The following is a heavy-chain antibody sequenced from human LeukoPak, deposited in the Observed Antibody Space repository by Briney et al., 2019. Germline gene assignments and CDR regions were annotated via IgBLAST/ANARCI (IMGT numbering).Heavy chain of an antibody. D-gene: IGHD3-22*01. CDR2: ISGSGGST. V-gene: IGHV3-23*01. CDR1: GFTFSSYA. J-gene: IGHJ4*02. CDR3: AKDPRPRYYYDSSGYYPFDY. Sequence: PGGSLRLSCAASGFTFSSYAMSWVRQAPGKGLEWVSAISGSGGSTYYADSVKGRFTISRDNSKNTLYLQMNSLRAEDTAVYYCAKDPRPRYYYDSSGYYPFDYWGQGTLVTVSS.